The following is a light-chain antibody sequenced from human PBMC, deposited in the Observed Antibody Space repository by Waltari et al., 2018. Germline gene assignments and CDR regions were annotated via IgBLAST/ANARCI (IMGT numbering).Light chain of an antibody. J-gene: IGLJ3*02. CDR3: CSYSTSGSWM. CDR2: YGT. Sequence: QSALTQPASVSGSPGQSITIPCTGTSSNIGDYNLVSWFQHHPGNVPQLLMYYGTKRPSGVSDRVSGPKSGNTASLTISTLQADDEADYYCCSYSTSGSWMFGGGTKVTVL. V-gene: IGLV2-23*01. CDR1: SSNIGDYNL.